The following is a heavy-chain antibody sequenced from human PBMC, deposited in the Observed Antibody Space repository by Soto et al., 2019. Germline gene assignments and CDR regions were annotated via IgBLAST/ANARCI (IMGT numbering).Heavy chain of an antibody. V-gene: IGHV5-10-1*01. CDR2: IDPSDSYI. Sequence: VAALKISCEASVYTFTNSYIAWVRQVPGKGLEWMGRIDPSDSYIKYSPSFEGHVTMSVDKSISTAFLQWSRLEASDTAMYFCAIPLARTTPFDYWGQGSLVTVS. J-gene: IGHJ4*02. D-gene: IGHD1-7*01. CDR1: VYTFTNSY. CDR3: AIPLARTTPFDY.